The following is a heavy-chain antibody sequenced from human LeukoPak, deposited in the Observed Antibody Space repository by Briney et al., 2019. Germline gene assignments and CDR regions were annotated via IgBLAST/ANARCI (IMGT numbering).Heavy chain of an antibody. J-gene: IGHJ3*01. CDR2: LDRDGTRQ. CDR1: GFAFTPW. CDR3: ARDQSPTMYYGDSPVYHDALDL. D-gene: IGHD2-8*01. Sequence: GGSLRLSCAASGFAFTPWMTWVRQAPGKGLEWVANLDRDGTRQNYVDSVKGRFTISRDNAKKSLYLQMNSLRAEDTAVYYCARDQSPTMYYGDSPVYHDALDLWGQGTTVTVSP. V-gene: IGHV3-7*01.